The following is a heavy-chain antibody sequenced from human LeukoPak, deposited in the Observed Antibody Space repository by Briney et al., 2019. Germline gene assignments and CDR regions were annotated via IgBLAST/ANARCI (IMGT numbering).Heavy chain of an antibody. J-gene: IGHJ4*02. CDR1: GFTFSSYA. Sequence: PGRSLRLSCAASGFTFSSYAMHWVRQAPGKGLEWVAVISYDGSNKYYTDSVKGRFTISRDNSKNTLYLQRNSVRAEDTAVYYCAREWGDGYNDFDYWGQGTLVSVST. CDR2: ISYDGSNK. CDR3: AREWGDGYNDFDY. V-gene: IGHV3-30-3*01. D-gene: IGHD5-24*01.